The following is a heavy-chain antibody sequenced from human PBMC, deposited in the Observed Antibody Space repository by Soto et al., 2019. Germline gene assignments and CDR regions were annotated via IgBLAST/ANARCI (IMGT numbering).Heavy chain of an antibody. V-gene: IGHV3-66*01. CDR1: GFTISSNY. J-gene: IGHJ4*02. CDR2: IYGGGST. CDR3: ASSESKPRFDS. Sequence: GGSLRLSCAASGFTISSNYMNWVRQAPGKGLEWVSIIYGGGSTYYADSVKGRFTISRDTSKNTLYLQMNSPRAEDTAVYYCASSESKPRFDSWGQGTLVTVSS. D-gene: IGHD1-26*01.